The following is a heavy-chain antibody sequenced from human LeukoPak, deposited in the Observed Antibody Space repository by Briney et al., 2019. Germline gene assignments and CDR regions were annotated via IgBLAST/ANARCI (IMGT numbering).Heavy chain of an antibody. D-gene: IGHD1-7*01. Sequence: GGSLRLSCAASGFTFTNYAMNWVRQAPGKGLECVSGISGGGTSSYYADSVKGRFTISRDNSKNTLYLQMNSLRAEDTAVYYCARGGINGNYHFDYWGQGTLVTVSS. J-gene: IGHJ4*02. CDR2: ISGGGTSS. CDR3: ARGGINGNYHFDY. V-gene: IGHV3-23*01. CDR1: GFTFTNYA.